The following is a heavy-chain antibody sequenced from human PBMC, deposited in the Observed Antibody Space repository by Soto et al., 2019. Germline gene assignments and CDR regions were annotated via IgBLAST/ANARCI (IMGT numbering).Heavy chain of an antibody. J-gene: IGHJ6*03. D-gene: IGHD2-2*01. V-gene: IGHV1-8*01. CDR3: ARAIRYCSSTSCYGGYYYMDV. Sequence: ASVKVSCKASGYTFTSYDINWVRQATGQGLEWMGWMNPNSGNTGYAQKFKGRVTMTRNTSISTAYMELSSLRSEDTAVYYCARAIRYCSSTSCYGGYYYMDVWGKGTTVTVSS. CDR1: GYTFTSYD. CDR2: MNPNSGNT.